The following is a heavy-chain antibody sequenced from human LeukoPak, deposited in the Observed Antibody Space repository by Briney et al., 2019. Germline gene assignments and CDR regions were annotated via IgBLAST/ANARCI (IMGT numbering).Heavy chain of an antibody. D-gene: IGHD6-13*01. CDR3: ARITIAAAGLPYYGMDV. Sequence: SETLSLTCAVYGGSFSGYYWSWIRQPPGKGLEWTGEINHSGSTNYNPSLKSRVTISVDTSKNQFSLRLSSVTAADTAVYYCARITIAAAGLPYYGMDVWGQGTTVTVSS. CDR1: GGSFSGYY. V-gene: IGHV4-34*01. J-gene: IGHJ6*02. CDR2: INHSGST.